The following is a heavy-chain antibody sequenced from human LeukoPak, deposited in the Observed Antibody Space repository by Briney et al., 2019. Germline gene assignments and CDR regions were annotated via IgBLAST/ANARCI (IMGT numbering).Heavy chain of an antibody. Sequence: GGSLRLSCVASGFAFSIYGMNWVRRAPGEGLEWVAVIWNDGNNKYYADSVKGRFTISRDNSKNTLYLQMNSLRAEDTAMYYCARDYGEPYFDCGGQATLLTVSS. CDR2: IWNDGNNK. CDR3: ARDYGEPYFDC. CDR1: GFAFSIYG. D-gene: IGHD4-17*01. V-gene: IGHV3-33*01. J-gene: IGHJ4*02.